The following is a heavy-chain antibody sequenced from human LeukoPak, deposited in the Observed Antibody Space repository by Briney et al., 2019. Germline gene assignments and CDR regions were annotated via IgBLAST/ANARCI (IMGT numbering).Heavy chain of an antibody. CDR2: ISRSSSYK. CDR1: GFTFSSYG. Sequence: GGSLRLSCAASGFTFSSYGMNWVRQAPGKGLEWVSSISRSSSYKYYADSVKGRFTISRDNAKNSLYLQMDSLRAEDTAVYYCARVVSVAWSERRPGYYYMDVWGKGTTVTVSS. CDR3: ARVVSVAWSERRPGYYYMDV. V-gene: IGHV3-21*06. J-gene: IGHJ6*03. D-gene: IGHD1-1*01.